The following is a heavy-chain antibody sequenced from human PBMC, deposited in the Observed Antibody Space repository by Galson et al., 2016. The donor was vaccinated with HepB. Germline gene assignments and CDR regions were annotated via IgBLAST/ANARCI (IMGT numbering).Heavy chain of an antibody. D-gene: IGHD1-14*01. V-gene: IGHV3-30*04. CDR1: GFTFSYYA. J-gene: IGHJ3*02. Sequence: SLRLSCAASGFTFSYYALHWVRQAPGKGLELVAVMSSDGNNKYYATSVKGRFTISRDNSNNTLYLQMSSLRVEDTAVYYCAREVDKPELSDDDAFDIWGQGTLVTVSS. CDR3: AREVDKPELSDDDAFDI. CDR2: MSSDGNNK.